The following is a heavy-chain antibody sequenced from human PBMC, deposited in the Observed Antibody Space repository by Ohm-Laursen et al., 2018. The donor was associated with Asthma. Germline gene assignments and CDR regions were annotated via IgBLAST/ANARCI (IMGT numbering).Heavy chain of an antibody. D-gene: IGHD2-21*01. CDR3: ARDDWRKRNNYWDFYGMDV. V-gene: IGHV4-59*01. CDR1: GASFSTYY. J-gene: IGHJ6*02. Sequence: GTLSLTCTLSGASFSTYYWSWIRQAPGKGFEWMGYIYYTGTTTYNPSLKSRLTISVDMSNNQFSLTLNSVTAADTAVYYCARDDWRKRNNYWDFYGMDVWGRGTTVIVSS. CDR2: IYYTGTT.